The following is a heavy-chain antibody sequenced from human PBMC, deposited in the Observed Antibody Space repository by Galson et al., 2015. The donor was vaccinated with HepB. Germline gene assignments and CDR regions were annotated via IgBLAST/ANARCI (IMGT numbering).Heavy chain of an antibody. Sequence: SVKVSCKVSGYTLTELSMHWVRQAPGKGLEWMGGFDPEDGETIYAQKFQGRVTMTEDTSTDTAYMELSSLRSEDTAVYYCATDGRKVVNPNNWFDPWGQGTLVTVSS. D-gene: IGHD4-23*01. J-gene: IGHJ5*02. CDR3: ATDGRKVVNPNNWFDP. CDR2: FDPEDGET. CDR1: GYTLTELS. V-gene: IGHV1-24*01.